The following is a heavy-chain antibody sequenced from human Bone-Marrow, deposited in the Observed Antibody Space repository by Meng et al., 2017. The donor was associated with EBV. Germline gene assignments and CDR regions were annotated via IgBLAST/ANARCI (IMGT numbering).Heavy chain of an antibody. D-gene: IGHD3-10*01. CDR3: ASESGRGYTPDY. CDR2: LIPMFGAP. CDR1: GGPFRTDA. Sequence: QVQVVQAGAGLKKPGSSVKVACKASGGPFRTDAISWVRQAPGQGLEWMGGLIPMFGAPNYAQKFQGRITITADESTSTHYMELSSLRSEDTAVYYCASESGRGYTPDYWGQGTMVTVSS. V-gene: IGHV1-69*01. J-gene: IGHJ4*02.